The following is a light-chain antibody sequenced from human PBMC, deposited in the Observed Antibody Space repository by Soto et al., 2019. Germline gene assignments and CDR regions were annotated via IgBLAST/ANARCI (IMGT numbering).Light chain of an antibody. V-gene: IGLV2-11*01. J-gene: IGLJ1*01. CDR2: DIS. CDR3: CSYAGTYTFYA. Sequence: QSALTQPRPVSGSPGQSVTISCIGTSSDVGGYNYVSWHQQHPGKAPKLLIYDISQRSSGVPDRFSGSKSGNTATLTISGLQAEDEADYYCCSYAGTYTFYAFGTGTKLTVL. CDR1: SSDVGGYNY.